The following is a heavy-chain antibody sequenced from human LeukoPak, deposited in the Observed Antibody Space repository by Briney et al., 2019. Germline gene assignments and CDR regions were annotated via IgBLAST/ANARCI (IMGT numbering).Heavy chain of an antibody. J-gene: IGHJ3*02. CDR3: ASLCSSTSCYSYAFDI. CDR2: INPNSGGT. D-gene: IGHD2-2*01. CDR1: GYTFTGYY. V-gene: IGHV1-2*02. Sequence: ASVKVSCKASGYTFTGYYMHWVRQAPGQGLEWMGWINPNSGGTNYAQKFQGRVTMTRDTPISTAYMELSRLRSDDTAVYYCASLCSSTSCYSYAFDIWGQGTMVTVSS.